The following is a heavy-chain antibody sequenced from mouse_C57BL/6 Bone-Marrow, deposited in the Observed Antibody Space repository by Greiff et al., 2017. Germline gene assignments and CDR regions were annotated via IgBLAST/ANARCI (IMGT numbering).Heavy chain of an antibody. CDR1: GFNIKDDS. J-gene: IGHJ3*01. Sequence: EVQLQQSGAELVRPGASVKLSCTASGFNIKDDSMPWVKQRPEQGLEWIGLIDPGNGYTDYASKFQGKATITADTSSNTPYLQLSSLTSEDTAVYYWTTEDYDGAWFSYWGQGTLVTVSA. D-gene: IGHD2-4*01. CDR3: TTEDYDGAWFSY. CDR2: IDPGNGYT. V-gene: IGHV14-4*01.